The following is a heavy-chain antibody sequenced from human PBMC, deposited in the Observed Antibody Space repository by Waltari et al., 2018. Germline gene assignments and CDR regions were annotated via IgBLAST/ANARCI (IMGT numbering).Heavy chain of an antibody. Sequence: QVQLQESGPGLVKPSETLSLTCTVSGGSISSHYWSWIRQPPGKGLEWIGYIYYSGSTNYNPSRKSRVTISVDTSKNQFSLKLSSVTAADTVVYYCAREMVDGSGSYNLYYYYGMDVWGQGTTVTVSS. CDR2: IYYSGST. CDR3: AREMVDGSGSYNLYYYYGMDV. CDR1: GGSISSHY. D-gene: IGHD3-10*01. V-gene: IGHV4-59*11. J-gene: IGHJ6*02.